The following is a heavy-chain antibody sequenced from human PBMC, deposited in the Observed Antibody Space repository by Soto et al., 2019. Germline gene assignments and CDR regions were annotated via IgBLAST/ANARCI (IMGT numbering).Heavy chain of an antibody. Sequence: PGGSLRLSCAASGFTFNNYAMSWVRQAPGKGLEWVSAISGGGGSTYYADSVKGRFTISRDNSKNTLYLQMNSLRAEDTAVYYCAKGEIVGATTSGADRGYFDYWGQGTLVTVSS. J-gene: IGHJ4*02. CDR2: ISGGGGST. V-gene: IGHV3-23*01. CDR3: AKGEIVGATTSGADRGYFDY. D-gene: IGHD1-26*01. CDR1: GFTFNNYA.